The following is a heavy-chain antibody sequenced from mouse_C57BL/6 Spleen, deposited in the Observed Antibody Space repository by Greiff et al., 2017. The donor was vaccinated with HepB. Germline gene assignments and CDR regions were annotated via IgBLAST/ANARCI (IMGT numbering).Heavy chain of an antibody. CDR2: ISSGSSTI. Sequence: EVQLVESGGGLVKPGGSVKLSCAASGFTFSDYGMHWVRQAPEKGLEWVAYISSGSSTIYYADTVKGRFTISRDNAKNTLFLQMTSLRSEDTAMYYCARPFTTVVAFDYWGQGTTLTVSS. CDR3: ARPFTTVVAFDY. V-gene: IGHV5-17*01. D-gene: IGHD1-1*01. CDR1: GFTFSDYG. J-gene: IGHJ2*01.